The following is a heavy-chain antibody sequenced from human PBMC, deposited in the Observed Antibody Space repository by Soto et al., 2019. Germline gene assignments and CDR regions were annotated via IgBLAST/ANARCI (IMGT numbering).Heavy chain of an antibody. D-gene: IGHD3-22*01. V-gene: IGHV1-69*13. CDR3: ARVITTDYGMDV. J-gene: IGHJ6*02. CDR1: GGTFSSYA. CDR2: IIPIFGTA. Sequence: SVKVSCKASGGTFSSYAISWVRQAPGQGLEWMGGIIPIFGTANYAQKFQGRVTITADESTSTAYMELSSLRSEDTAVYYCARVITTDYGMDVWGQGTTVTVSS.